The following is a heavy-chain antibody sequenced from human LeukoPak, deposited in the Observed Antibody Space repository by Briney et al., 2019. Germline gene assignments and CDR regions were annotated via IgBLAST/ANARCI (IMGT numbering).Heavy chain of an antibody. Sequence: GGSLRLSCAASGFTFSSYWMSWVRQAPGKGLEWVANIKQDGSEKYYVDSVKGRFTISRDNAKNSLYLQMNSLRAEDTAVYYCASAIRDFWSGYYTRFGYWGQGTLVTVSS. CDR1: GFTFSSYW. CDR2: IKQDGSEK. CDR3: ASAIRDFWSGYYTRFGY. J-gene: IGHJ4*02. D-gene: IGHD3-3*01. V-gene: IGHV3-7*01.